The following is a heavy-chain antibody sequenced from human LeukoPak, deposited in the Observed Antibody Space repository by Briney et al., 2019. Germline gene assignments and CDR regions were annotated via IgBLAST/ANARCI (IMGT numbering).Heavy chain of an antibody. CDR1: GFTVSSNY. J-gene: IGHJ4*02. CDR2: IYSGGST. Sequence: GGSLRLSCAASGFTVSSNYMSWVRQAPGKGLEWVSVIYSGGSTYYADSVKGRFTISRDNSKNTLYLQMNSLRAEDTAVYYCARDDSSGALYYFDYWGQGTLVTVSS. D-gene: IGHD3-22*01. CDR3: ARDDSSGALYYFDY. V-gene: IGHV3-53*01.